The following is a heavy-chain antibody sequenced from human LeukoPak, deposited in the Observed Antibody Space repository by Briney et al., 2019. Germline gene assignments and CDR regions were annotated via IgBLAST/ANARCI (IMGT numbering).Heavy chain of an antibody. D-gene: IGHD6-13*01. J-gene: IGHJ6*02. CDR3: ARDLGSSSSWYRYYSCYYGMAV. CDR1: GFTFSSYA. Sequence: GGSLRLSCAASGFTFSSYAMHWVRQAPGKGLEWVAVISYDGSNKYYADSVKGRFTISRENSKNKLYLQMNRLRAADKGVYYCARDLGSSSSWYRYYSCYYGMAVWGQGTTVTVSS. V-gene: IGHV3-30-3*01. CDR2: ISYDGSNK.